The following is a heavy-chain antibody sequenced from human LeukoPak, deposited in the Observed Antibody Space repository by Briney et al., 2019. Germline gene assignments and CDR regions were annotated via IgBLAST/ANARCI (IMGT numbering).Heavy chain of an antibody. V-gene: IGHV1-8*01. CDR3: ARAPTVSVGYCSSSSCQADS. D-gene: IGHD2-2*01. CDR1: GYTFTSYD. J-gene: IGHJ5*01. Sequence: ASVKVSCKASGYTFTSYDINWVRQATGQGLEWMGWMNPNSGNTGYAQKFQGRVTMTRNTSISTAYMELSSLRVEDTAVYYCARAPTVSVGYCSSSSCQADSWGQGTLVTVSS. CDR2: MNPNSGNT.